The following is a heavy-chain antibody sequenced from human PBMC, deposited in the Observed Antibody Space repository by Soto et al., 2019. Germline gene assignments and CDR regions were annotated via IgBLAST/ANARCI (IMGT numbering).Heavy chain of an antibody. CDR3: AKDGYSKETYYYYGMDV. CDR2: ISYDGSNK. J-gene: IGHJ6*02. D-gene: IGHD4-4*01. Sequence: QVQLVESGGGVVQPGRSLRLSCAASGFTFSSYGMHWVRQAPGKGLEWVAVISYDGSNKYYADSVKGRFTISRDNSKNTLYLQINSLRAEDTAVYYCAKDGYSKETYYYYGMDVWGQGTTVTVSS. CDR1: GFTFSSYG. V-gene: IGHV3-30*18.